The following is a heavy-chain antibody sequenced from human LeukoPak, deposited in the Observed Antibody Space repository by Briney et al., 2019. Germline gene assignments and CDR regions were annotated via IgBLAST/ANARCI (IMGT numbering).Heavy chain of an antibody. CDR3: ARASLLRYFEGFDY. V-gene: IGHV4-4*02. CDR1: GGSISSNNW. CDR2: IYHSGSP. D-gene: IGHD3-9*01. J-gene: IGHJ4*02. Sequence: SGTLSLTCAVSGGSISSNNWWGWGRQPPRQGLEWIGEIYHSGSPNYNPSLKSRVTISVDRSKHQFSLKLSSVTAADTAVYYCARASLLRYFEGFDYWGQRTLVTVSS.